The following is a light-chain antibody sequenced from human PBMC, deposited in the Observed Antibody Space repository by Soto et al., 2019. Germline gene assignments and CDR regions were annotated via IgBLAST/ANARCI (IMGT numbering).Light chain of an antibody. V-gene: IGLV2-11*01. J-gene: IGLJ2*01. CDR2: DVN. CDR3: CSYAGSFVI. Sequence: QSVLTQPRSVSGSPGQSVTISCTGTSSDISGYSYVSWYQQHPGKAPKLIIYDVNKRPSGVPDRFSGSMSDNTASLTISGLQAEDEGDFYCCSYAGSFVIFGGGTKVTVL. CDR1: SSDISGYSY.